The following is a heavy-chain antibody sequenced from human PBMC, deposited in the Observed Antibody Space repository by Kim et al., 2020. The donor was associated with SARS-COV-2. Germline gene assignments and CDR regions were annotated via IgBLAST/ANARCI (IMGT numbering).Heavy chain of an antibody. V-gene: IGHV3-23*01. J-gene: IGHJ4*02. CDR1: GFIFSSYA. D-gene: IGHD6-19*01. CDR2: IGASGTDT. Sequence: GGSLRLSCAASGFIFSSYAMSWVRQAPGKGLEWVSTIGASGTDTFYADSVKGRFTISSDKSKNTLYLQMNSLRGEDTAVYHCAKKGQWQRYYFDYWGQGT. CDR3: AKKGQWQRYYFDY.